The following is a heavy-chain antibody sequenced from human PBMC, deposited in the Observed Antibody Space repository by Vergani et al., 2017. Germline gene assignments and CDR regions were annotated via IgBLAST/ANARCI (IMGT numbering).Heavy chain of an antibody. CDR3: ARGPTYYYGSGSYPFDY. CDR2: ISSSSSYI. J-gene: IGHJ4*02. V-gene: IGHV3-21*01. Sequence: EVQLVESGGGLVKPGGSLRLSCAASGFTFSSYSMNWVRQAPGKGLEWVSSISSSSSYIYYADSVKGRFTISRDNAKTSLYLQMNSLRAEDTAVYYCARGPTYYYGSGSYPFDYWGQGTLVTVSS. CDR1: GFTFSSYS. D-gene: IGHD3-10*01.